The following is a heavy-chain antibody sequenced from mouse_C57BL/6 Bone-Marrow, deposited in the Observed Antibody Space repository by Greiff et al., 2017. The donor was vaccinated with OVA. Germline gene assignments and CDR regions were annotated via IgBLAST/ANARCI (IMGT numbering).Heavy chain of an antibody. V-gene: IGHV1-54*01. Sequence: VQLQQSGAELVRPGTSVKVSCKASGYAFTNYLIEWVKQRPGQGLEWIGVINPGSGGTNYNEKFKGKATLTADKSSSTAYMQLSSLTSEDSAVYFCARPTTVVATYDYWGQGTTLTVSS. D-gene: IGHD1-1*01. CDR3: ARPTTVVATYDY. CDR2: INPGSGGT. CDR1: GYAFTNYL. J-gene: IGHJ2*01.